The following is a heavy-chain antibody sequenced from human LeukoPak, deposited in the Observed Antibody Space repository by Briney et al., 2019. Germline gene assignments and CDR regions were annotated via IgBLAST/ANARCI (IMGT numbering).Heavy chain of an antibody. Sequence: GGTLRLPCAASGFTFGNYWMSWVRQAPGKGLEWVANIHKDGSETYFVDSVKGRFTMSRDNAENSLSLQMSSLKAEDTATYYCARLDYSRVYVYWGQGTLVTVSS. V-gene: IGHV3-7*01. CDR1: GFTFGNYW. CDR3: ARLDYSRVYVY. D-gene: IGHD4-11*01. J-gene: IGHJ4*02. CDR2: IHKDGSET.